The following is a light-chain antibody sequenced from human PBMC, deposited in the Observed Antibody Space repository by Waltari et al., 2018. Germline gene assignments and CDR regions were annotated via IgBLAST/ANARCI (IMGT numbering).Light chain of an antibody. CDR2: DVT. CDR1: SSDVVGYHF. Sequence: QSALTQPASVSGSPGQSITIPCTGTSSDVVGYHFVSWYQQHPGKAPKLIIYDVTKRPSGVSNRFSGSKSGNTASLTISGLQTEDEADYYCSSYTSATIYVFGIGTKVVVL. V-gene: IGLV2-14*03. CDR3: SSYTSATIYV. J-gene: IGLJ1*01.